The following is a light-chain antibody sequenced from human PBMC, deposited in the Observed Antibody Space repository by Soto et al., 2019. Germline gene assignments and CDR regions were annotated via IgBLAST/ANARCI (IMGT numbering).Light chain of an antibody. Sequence: EIVLTQSPATLSVSPGERVTLSCRASQSVRSNLACYQQKPGQVPRVLLCGASTRAIGIPDSCSGSGTGTKFTLTISSLQAEDVSFYYRQHYNTLWSFGGGTKVEIK. V-gene: IGKV3-15*01. CDR3: QHYNTLWS. J-gene: IGKJ4*01. CDR1: QSVRSN. CDR2: GAS.